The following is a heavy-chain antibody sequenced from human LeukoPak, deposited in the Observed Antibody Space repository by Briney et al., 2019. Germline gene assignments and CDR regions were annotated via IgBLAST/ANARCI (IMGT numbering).Heavy chain of an antibody. J-gene: IGHJ4*02. CDR3: ARECIDGYYESSGYDL. V-gene: IGHV3-7*01. CDR1: GFSLSGYW. Sequence: GTLRLSCAASGFSLSGYWMTWVRQAPGKGLEWVANIKDDGSRKHDVDSARGRFTISRDNAKNSLYLDMNSLRAEDTAVYYCARECIDGYYESSGYDLWGQGTLVTVSS. D-gene: IGHD3-22*01. CDR2: IKDDGSRK.